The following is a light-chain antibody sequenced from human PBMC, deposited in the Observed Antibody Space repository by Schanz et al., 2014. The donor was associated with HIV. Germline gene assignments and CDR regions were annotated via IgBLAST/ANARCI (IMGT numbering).Light chain of an antibody. Sequence: DIQLTQSPSTLSASVGDRVTITCRASQDIRARLAWYQQKPGKAPNLLISKASALGGGVPARFSGSGSGTNFTLTITKLQPEDFAHYFCQQSFTTPSITFGQGTRLEI. CDR1: QDIRAR. J-gene: IGKJ5*01. CDR2: KAS. CDR3: QQSFTTPSIT. V-gene: IGKV1-5*03.